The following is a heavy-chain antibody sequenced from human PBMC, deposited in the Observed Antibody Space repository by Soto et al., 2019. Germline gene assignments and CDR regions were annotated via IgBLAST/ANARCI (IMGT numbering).Heavy chain of an antibody. CDR1: GFTFSSYA. D-gene: IGHD3-22*01. J-gene: IGHJ4*02. Sequence: EVQLLESGGGLVQPGGSLRLSCAASGFTFSSYAMSWVRQAPGKGLEWVSGISNSGSSTYYADSVKGQFSISRDNSKNTLYLQMNRLRAEDTAVYYCAKDLRDSSGYYYYIDYWGQGTLVTVSS. CDR2: ISNSGSST. CDR3: AKDLRDSSGYYYYIDY. V-gene: IGHV3-23*01.